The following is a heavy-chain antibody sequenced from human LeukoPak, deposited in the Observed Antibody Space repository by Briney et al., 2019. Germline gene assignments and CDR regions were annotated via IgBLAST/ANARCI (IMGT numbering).Heavy chain of an antibody. CDR3: ARDTYNSRWCSDY. D-gene: IGHD6-19*01. V-gene: IGHV1-18*01. J-gene: IGHJ4*02. Sequence: ASVKVSCKTSGYTFTSYGISWVRQAPGHGLEWMGWISTYNGNTNYAQNLQGRVIMTTDTSTSTAYMELRSLRSDDTAVYYCARDTYNSRWCSDYWGQGTLVTVSS. CDR2: ISTYNGNT. CDR1: GYTFTSYG.